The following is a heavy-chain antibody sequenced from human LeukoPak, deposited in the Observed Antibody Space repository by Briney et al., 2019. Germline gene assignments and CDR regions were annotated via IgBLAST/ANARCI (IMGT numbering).Heavy chain of an antibody. J-gene: IGHJ4*02. D-gene: IGHD3-22*01. Sequence: PGGSLRLSCAASGFTFSSYSMNWVRQTPGKGLEWVSSISSSSSYIYYADSVKGRFTISRDSAKNSLYLQMNSLRAEDTAVYYCARVYFYDSSGYYGYWGQGTLVTVSS. CDR2: ISSSSSYI. CDR1: GFTFSSYS. CDR3: ARVYFYDSSGYYGY. V-gene: IGHV3-21*01.